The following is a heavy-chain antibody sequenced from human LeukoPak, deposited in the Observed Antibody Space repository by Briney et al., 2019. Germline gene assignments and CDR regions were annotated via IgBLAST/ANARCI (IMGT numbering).Heavy chain of an antibody. V-gene: IGHV3-23*01. CDR1: GFTFSSYA. D-gene: IGHD5-12*01. CDR2: ISGSGGST. CDR3: AKLHTPSGYSGYDPIFGAYMDV. J-gene: IGHJ6*02. Sequence: PGGSLRLSCAASGFTFSSYAMSWVRQAPGKGLEWVSAISGSGGSTYYADSVKGRFTISRDNSKNTLYLQMNSLRAEDTAVYYCAKLHTPSGYSGYDPIFGAYMDVWGQGTTVTVSS.